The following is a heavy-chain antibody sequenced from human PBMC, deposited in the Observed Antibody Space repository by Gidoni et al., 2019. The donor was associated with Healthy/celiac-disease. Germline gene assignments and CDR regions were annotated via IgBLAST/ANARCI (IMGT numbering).Heavy chain of an antibody. V-gene: IGHV3-9*01. J-gene: IGHJ4*02. CDR1: GFPFDDYA. Sequence: EVQLVESGGGLVQPGRSLRLSCAASGFPFDDYAMHWVRQAPGKGLEWVSGISWNSGSIGYADSGKGRFTISRDNAKNSLYLQMNSLRAEDTALYYCAKDIGDYGDYYFDYWGQGTLVTVSS. D-gene: IGHD4-17*01. CDR3: AKDIGDYGDYYFDY. CDR2: ISWNSGSI.